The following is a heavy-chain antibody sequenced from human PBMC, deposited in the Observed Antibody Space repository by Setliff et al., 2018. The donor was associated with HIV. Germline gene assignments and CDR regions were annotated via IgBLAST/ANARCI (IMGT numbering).Heavy chain of an antibody. CDR2: IHYTGTT. Sequence: SETLSLTCTVSGDSSSNDYWTWVRQPPGKGLEWIGYIHYTGTTNQNPSLRSLITISLDTSKNQFSLKLTSVTAADTAVYYCARAPYVSGSFGWFDPWGQGTLVTVS. D-gene: IGHD3-10*01. CDR1: GDSSSNDY. V-gene: IGHV4-59*06. J-gene: IGHJ5*02. CDR3: ARAPYVSGSFGWFDP.